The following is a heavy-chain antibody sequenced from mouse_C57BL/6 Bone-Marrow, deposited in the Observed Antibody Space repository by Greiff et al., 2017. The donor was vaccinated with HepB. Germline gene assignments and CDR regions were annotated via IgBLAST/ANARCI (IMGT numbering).Heavy chain of an antibody. CDR1: GYSFTDYN. D-gene: IGHD2-1*01. CDR3: TRPIYYGNYVLAMDY. Sequence: EVQLQQSGPELVKPGASVKISCKASGYSFTDYNMNWVKQSNGKSLEWIGVINPNYGTTSYNQKFKGKATLTVDQSSSTAYMQLNSLTSEDSAVYYCTRPIYYGNYVLAMDYWGQGTSVTVSS. J-gene: IGHJ4*01. CDR2: INPNYGTT. V-gene: IGHV1-39*01.